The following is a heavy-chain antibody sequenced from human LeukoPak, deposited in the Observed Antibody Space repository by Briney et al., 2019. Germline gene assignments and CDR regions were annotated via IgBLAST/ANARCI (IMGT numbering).Heavy chain of an antibody. CDR1: GYSISSGYY. V-gene: IGHV4-30-4*08. CDR3: ARVHIAAAGTRDYYYYMDV. Sequence: SETLSLTCTVSGYSISSGYYWGWIRQPPGKGLEWIGYIYYSGSTYYNPSLKSRVTISVDTSKNQFSLKLSSVTAADTAVYYCARVHIAAAGTRDYYYYMDVWGKGTTVTVSS. J-gene: IGHJ6*03. D-gene: IGHD6-13*01. CDR2: IYYSGST.